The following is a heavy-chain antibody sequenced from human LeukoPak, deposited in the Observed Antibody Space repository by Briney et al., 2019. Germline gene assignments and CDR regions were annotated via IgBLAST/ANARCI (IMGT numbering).Heavy chain of an antibody. D-gene: IGHD1-26*01. CDR3: ARSMYEATGFDY. Sequence: GGSLGLSCAASGFTFDDYGMSWVRQAPGKGLEWVSGINWNGGSTGYADSVKGRFTISRDNAKNSLYLQMNSLRAEDTALYYCARSMYEATGFDYWGQGTLVTVSS. CDR1: GFTFDDYG. J-gene: IGHJ4*02. CDR2: INWNGGST. V-gene: IGHV3-20*04.